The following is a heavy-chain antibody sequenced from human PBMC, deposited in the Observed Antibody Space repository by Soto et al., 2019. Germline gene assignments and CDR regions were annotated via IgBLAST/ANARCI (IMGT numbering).Heavy chain of an antibody. D-gene: IGHD5-12*01. Sequence: QVQLQESGPGLVKPSETLSLTCTVSGGSVSSGSYYWSWIRQPPGKGLEWIGYIYYSGSTNYNPSLKGRGTISVDTSKNQFSLKLSSVTAADTAVYYCASMIVATASYYYYGMDVWGQGTTVTVSS. CDR3: ASMIVATASYYYYGMDV. V-gene: IGHV4-61*01. J-gene: IGHJ6*02. CDR1: GGSVSSGSYY. CDR2: IYYSGST.